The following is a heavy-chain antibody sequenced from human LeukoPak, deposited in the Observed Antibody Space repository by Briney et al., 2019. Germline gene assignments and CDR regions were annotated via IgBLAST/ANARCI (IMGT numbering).Heavy chain of an antibody. CDR3: ARAGYYYDSSGYLDY. J-gene: IGHJ4*02. Sequence: SQTLSLTCTVSGGSISSGGYYWSWIRQHPGKGLEWIGYIYYSGSTYYNPSLKSRVTISVDTSKNQFSLKLSSVTAADTAVYYCARAGYYYDSSGYLDYWGQGTLVTVSS. D-gene: IGHD3-22*01. V-gene: IGHV4-31*03. CDR2: IYYSGST. CDR1: GGSISSGGYY.